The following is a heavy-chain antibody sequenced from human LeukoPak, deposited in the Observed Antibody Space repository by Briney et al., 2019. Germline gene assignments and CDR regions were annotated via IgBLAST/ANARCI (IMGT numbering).Heavy chain of an antibody. D-gene: IGHD3-9*01. CDR2: IKHSGST. Sequence: SETLSLTCAVYGGSFSGYYWSWIRQPPGKGLEWLGEIKHSGSTSYNPSLKSRVTLPVGPSKNQFYLKLSSVTAADTAVYYCARVHLYYDILTGWAPPGWFDPWGQGTLVTVSS. CDR1: GGSFSGYY. CDR3: ARVHLYYDILTGWAPPGWFDP. V-gene: IGHV4-34*01. J-gene: IGHJ5*02.